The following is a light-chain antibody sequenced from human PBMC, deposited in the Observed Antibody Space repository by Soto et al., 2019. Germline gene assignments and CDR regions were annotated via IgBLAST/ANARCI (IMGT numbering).Light chain of an antibody. CDR1: SSDIGGYKY. CDR2: EIS. J-gene: IGLJ3*02. V-gene: IGLV2-14*01. Sequence: QSALTQPASVSGSPGQSITISCTGTSSDIGGYKYVSWYQQHPGKAPKLMIYEISHRPSGVSNRFSASKSGNTASLTISGLQAEDEADYYCSSFTSTSTWVFGGGTKLTVL. CDR3: SSFTSTSTWV.